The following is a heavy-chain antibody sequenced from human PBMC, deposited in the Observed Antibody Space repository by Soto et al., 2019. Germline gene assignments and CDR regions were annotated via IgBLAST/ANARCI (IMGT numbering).Heavy chain of an antibody. CDR1: GYTFTSYY. Sequence: QVQLVQSGAEVKKPGASVKVSCKASGYTFTSYYMHWVRQAPGQGLEWMGISNPSGGSTSYVQKFQSRVTMTRDTSTSTVYMELSSLRSDDTAVYYCARGHYSSTSCPIPDYYYYYYMDVRGKGTTVTVSS. J-gene: IGHJ6*03. V-gene: IGHV1-46*03. CDR3: ARGHYSSTSCPIPDYYYYYYMDV. CDR2: SNPSGGST. D-gene: IGHD2-2*01.